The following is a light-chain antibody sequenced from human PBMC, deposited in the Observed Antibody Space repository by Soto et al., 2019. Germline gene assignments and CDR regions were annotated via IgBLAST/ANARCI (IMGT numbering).Light chain of an antibody. J-gene: IGKJ1*01. CDR3: QQYNNWLWT. CDR1: QTVSSA. V-gene: IGKV3-15*01. CDR2: GAS. Sequence: EIVLTQSPGTLSLSPGEIATLSCRASQTVSSARLAWFQQKPGQAPRLLIYGASTRATGIPARFSGSGSGTEFTLTISSLQSEDFAVYYCQQYNNWLWTFGQGTKVDIK.